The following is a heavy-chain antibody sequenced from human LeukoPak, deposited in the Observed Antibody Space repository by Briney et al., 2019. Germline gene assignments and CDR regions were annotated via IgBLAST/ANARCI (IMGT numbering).Heavy chain of an antibody. D-gene: IGHD3/OR15-3a*01. J-gene: IGHJ4*02. V-gene: IGHV3-64*01. CDR3: ARTSFGHSRPTLYDY. CDR1: GFTFSNFA. CDR2: IRSTGDST. Sequence: GGSLRLPCAASGFTFSNFAIHWVRQAPGKGLEFVSGIRSTGDSTYYANSAKGRFTISRDNSKNTLYLQMVSLRAEDMAVYYCARTSFGHSRPTLYDYWGQGTLVTVSS.